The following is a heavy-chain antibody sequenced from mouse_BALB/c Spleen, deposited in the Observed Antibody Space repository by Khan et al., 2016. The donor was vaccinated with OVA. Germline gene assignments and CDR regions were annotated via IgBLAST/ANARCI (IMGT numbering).Heavy chain of an antibody. V-gene: IGHV3-2*02. CDR1: GYSITSDYA. Sequence: EVQLQESGPGLVKPSQSLSLTCTVTGYSITSDYAWNWIRQFPGNKLEWMGFIRYSGNTNYNPSLKSRISITRDTSKNQFFLQLNSVTTEDSATYCCARVYWGDFDYWGQGTTLTVSS. CDR2: IRYSGNT. CDR3: ARVYWGDFDY. J-gene: IGHJ2*01. D-gene: IGHD1-1*01.